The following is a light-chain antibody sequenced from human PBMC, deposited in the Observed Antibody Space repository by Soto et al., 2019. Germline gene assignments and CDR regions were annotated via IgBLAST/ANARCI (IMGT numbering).Light chain of an antibody. V-gene: IGLV2-14*01. CDR3: SSYRSSTTVVV. Sequence: QSALTQPASVSGSPGQSITISCTGTSSDVYDYKYVSWYQKYPGKAPKLMIYEVSNRPSGVSNRFSGSKSGNTASLTISGLQAEDEADYYCSSYRSSTTVVVFGGGTKVTVL. CDR1: SSDVYDYKY. J-gene: IGLJ2*01. CDR2: EVS.